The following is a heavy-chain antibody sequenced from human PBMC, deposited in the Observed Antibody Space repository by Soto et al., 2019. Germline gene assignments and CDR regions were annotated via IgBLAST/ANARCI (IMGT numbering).Heavy chain of an antibody. CDR2: ISSSSSTI. D-gene: IGHD3-3*01. V-gene: IGHV3-48*02. CDR1: GFTFSSYS. Sequence: EVQLVESGGGLVQPGGSLRLSCAASGFTFSSYSMNWVRQAPGKGLEWVSYISSSSSTIYYADSVKGRFTISRDNAKNSLDLQMNSLRDADTAVYYCARANTYYDFWSGYYNDYWGQGTLVTVSS. J-gene: IGHJ4*02. CDR3: ARANTYYDFWSGYYNDY.